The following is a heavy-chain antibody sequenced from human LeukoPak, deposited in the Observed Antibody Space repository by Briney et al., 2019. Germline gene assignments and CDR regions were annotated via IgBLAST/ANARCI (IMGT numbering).Heavy chain of an antibody. V-gene: IGHV4-59*01. CDR3: ARGDSSGYDDAFDI. Sequence: PSETLSLTCAVYGGSFSGYYWSWIRQPPGKGLEWVGYIYYSGSTNYNPSLKSRVTISVDTSKNQFSLKLSSVTAADTAVYYCARGDSSGYDDAFDIWGQGTMVTVSS. J-gene: IGHJ3*02. CDR2: IYYSGST. D-gene: IGHD3-22*01. CDR1: GGSFSGYY.